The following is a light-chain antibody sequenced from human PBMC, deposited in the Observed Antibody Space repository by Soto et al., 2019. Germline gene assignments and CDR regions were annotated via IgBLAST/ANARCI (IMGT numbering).Light chain of an antibody. J-gene: IGKJ1*01. CDR2: CAS. Sequence: EIVLTQSPGTLSLSPGERTTLSCRASQSVSSNFLDWYQQKPGQAPRLLIYCASSRATGIPDRFSGSGSGTDFTLTISRLEPEDFAVYYCQQYETSPRTFGQGTKVEI. V-gene: IGKV3-20*01. CDR1: QSVSSNF. CDR3: QQYETSPRT.